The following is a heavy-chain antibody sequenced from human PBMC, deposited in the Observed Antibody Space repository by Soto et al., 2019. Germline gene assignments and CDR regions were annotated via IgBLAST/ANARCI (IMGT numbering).Heavy chain of an antibody. CDR2: IVPNVGTV. V-gene: IGHV1-69*06. CDR1: GVTLSSFINYP. Sequence: SVKVSCKASGVTLSSFINYPINWVRQAPGQGLEWMGGIVPNVGTVNYAQKFQGRVTITADKSTGTAYMELSSLRSEDTALYYCARRDTSGFLRYFDNWGQGTLVTVSS. J-gene: IGHJ4*02. D-gene: IGHD3-3*01. CDR3: ARRDTSGFLRYFDN.